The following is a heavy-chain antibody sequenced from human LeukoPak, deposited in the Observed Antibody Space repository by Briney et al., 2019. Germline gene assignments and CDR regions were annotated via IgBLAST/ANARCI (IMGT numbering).Heavy chain of an antibody. J-gene: IGHJ5*02. Sequence: ASVKVSCKASGYTFTSYYMHWVRQAPGQGLEWMGIINPSGGSTSYAQKFQGRVTMTRDTSTSTVYMELSSLRSEDTAVYYCARDNPDYDFWSGDHGVFDPWGQGTLVTVSS. CDR2: INPSGGST. CDR3: ARDNPDYDFWSGDHGVFDP. V-gene: IGHV1-46*01. D-gene: IGHD3-3*01. CDR1: GYTFTSYY.